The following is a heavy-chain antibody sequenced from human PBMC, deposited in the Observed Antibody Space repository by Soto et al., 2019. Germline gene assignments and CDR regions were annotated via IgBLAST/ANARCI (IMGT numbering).Heavy chain of an antibody. D-gene: IGHD2-21*01. V-gene: IGHV1-18*01. J-gene: IGHJ5*02. Sequence: QVQLVQSGAEVKKPGASVKVSCKASGYTFTTYGISWVRQAPGQGLEWMGWINSYNGYTNYAQKIQDRLTLTVDTSTSTGYMGLRRLRSDDTAVYYCARLFCGADNCYGWFDPWGQGSLVTVSS. CDR3: ARLFCGADNCYGWFDP. CDR1: GYTFTTYG. CDR2: INSYNGYT.